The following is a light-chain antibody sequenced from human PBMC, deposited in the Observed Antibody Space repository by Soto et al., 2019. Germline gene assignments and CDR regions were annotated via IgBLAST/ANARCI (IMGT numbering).Light chain of an antibody. Sequence: QPVLTQPASVSGSPGQSITISCTGARTDVDGHDYVSWYQQHPGQAPKLIIFDVHHRPSGVSSRFSGSKSGDTASLTISGLRAEDDGDYYCSSYTASTPFYVFGTGTKVTVL. J-gene: IGLJ1*01. CDR1: RTDVDGHDY. CDR3: SSYTASTPFYV. V-gene: IGLV2-14*03. CDR2: DVH.